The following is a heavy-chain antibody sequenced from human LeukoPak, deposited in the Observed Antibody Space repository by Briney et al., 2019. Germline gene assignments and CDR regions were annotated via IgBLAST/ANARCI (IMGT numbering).Heavy chain of an antibody. Sequence: PGASLKISFKGSGSRFTTYWIGWVRRMPGKGVEWMGIIYPGDSETAYSPSFQGQVTISAYKSISTAYLQWNSLKASDSAMYYCARRGSSMAAFDFWGQGTLVTVSS. V-gene: IGHV5-51*01. CDR1: GSRFTTYW. CDR2: IYPGDSET. CDR3: ARRGSSMAAFDF. J-gene: IGHJ4*02. D-gene: IGHD6-6*01.